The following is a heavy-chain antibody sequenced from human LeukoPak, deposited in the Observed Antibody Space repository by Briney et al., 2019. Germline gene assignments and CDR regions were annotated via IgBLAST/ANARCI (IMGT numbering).Heavy chain of an antibody. CDR2: INPNSGGT. D-gene: IGHD6-6*01. CDR3: ARDQYSSSSTFDY. Sequence: ASVTVSCKASGYTFTGYYMHWVRQAPGQGLEWMGWINPNSGGTNYAQKFQGGVTMTRDTSISTAYMELSRLRSDDTAVYYCARDQYSSSSTFDYWGQGTLVTVSS. CDR1: GYTFTGYY. J-gene: IGHJ4*02. V-gene: IGHV1-2*02.